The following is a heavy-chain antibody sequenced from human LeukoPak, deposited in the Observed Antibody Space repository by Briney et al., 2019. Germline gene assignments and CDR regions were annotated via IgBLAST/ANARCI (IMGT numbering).Heavy chain of an antibody. J-gene: IGHJ4*02. Sequence: PGGSLRLSCAASGFRFSTSGMHWVRQAPGKGLEWVSFIRFDGSDEDHGDSVKGRFTISRDNSKNTMYLQMNSLRAEDTAVYYCAKGGESYRTGLDYWGQGTLVTVSS. V-gene: IGHV3-30*02. D-gene: IGHD1-26*01. CDR3: AKGGESYRTGLDY. CDR1: GFRFSTSG. CDR2: IRFDGSDE.